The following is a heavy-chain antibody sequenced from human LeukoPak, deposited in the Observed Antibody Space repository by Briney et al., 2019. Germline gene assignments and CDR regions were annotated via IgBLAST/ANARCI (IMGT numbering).Heavy chain of an antibody. CDR2: IKQDESEK. CDR1: GFSLSTYW. J-gene: IGHJ6*03. Sequence: GGSLRLSCAASGFSLSTYWMSWVRQAPGKGLEWVANIKQDESEKDYVDSVKGRFTISRDNAKNSLYLQMSSLRAEDTAVYYCARGKGTLVGGPYYYYYMDVWGKGTTVTISS. V-gene: IGHV3-7*03. CDR3: ARGKGTLVGGPYYYYYMDV. D-gene: IGHD1-26*01.